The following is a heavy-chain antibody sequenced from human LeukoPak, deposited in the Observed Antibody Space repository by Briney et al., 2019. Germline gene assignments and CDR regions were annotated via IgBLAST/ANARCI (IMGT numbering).Heavy chain of an antibody. Sequence: GGSLRLSCAASGFTFSSYSMNWVRQAPGKGLEWVSYISSSSSTIYYADSVKGRFTISRDNAKNSLYLQMNSLRAEDTAVYYCARKMTTVTFGAFDIWGQGTMVTVSS. CDR1: GFTFSSYS. CDR3: ARKMTTVTFGAFDI. CDR2: ISSSSSTI. J-gene: IGHJ3*02. D-gene: IGHD4-17*01. V-gene: IGHV3-48*01.